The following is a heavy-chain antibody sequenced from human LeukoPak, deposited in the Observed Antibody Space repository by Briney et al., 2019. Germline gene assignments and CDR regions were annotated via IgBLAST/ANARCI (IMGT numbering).Heavy chain of an antibody. V-gene: IGHV3-23*01. CDR3: AKNIGGFDY. Sequence: GGSLRLSCAASGFTFRSYGMSWVRQAPGKGLEWVSGISGSGGSTYYADSVKGRFTISRDNSKNTLYLQMNSLRAEDTAVYYCAKNIGGFDYWGQGTLVTVSS. D-gene: IGHD4-23*01. J-gene: IGHJ4*02. CDR2: ISGSGGST. CDR1: GFTFRSYG.